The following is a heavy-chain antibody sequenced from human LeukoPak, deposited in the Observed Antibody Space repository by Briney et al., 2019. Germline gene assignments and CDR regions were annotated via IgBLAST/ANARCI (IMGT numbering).Heavy chain of an antibody. CDR2: ISYDGSNK. J-gene: IGHJ6*03. V-gene: IGHV3-30*14. Sequence: PGGSLRLSCAASGFTFSSYAMHWVRQAPGKGLEWVAVISYDGSNKYYADSVKGRFTISRDNSKNTLYLQMNSLRAEDTAVYYCARCALERYYYYMDVWGKGTTVTVSS. CDR1: GFTFSSYA. CDR3: ARCALERYYYYMDV. D-gene: IGHD1-1*01.